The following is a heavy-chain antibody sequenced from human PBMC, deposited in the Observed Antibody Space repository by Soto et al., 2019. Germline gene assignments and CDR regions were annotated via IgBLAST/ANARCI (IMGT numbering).Heavy chain of an antibody. V-gene: IGHV4-34*01. CDR2: VKDGGHT. CDR3: ARGQEGVVATH. CDR1: GGSLSGYY. J-gene: IGHJ4*02. D-gene: IGHD5-12*01. Sequence: QVQLQQWGAGLLKPSETLSLNCAVTGGSLSGYYWSWIRQPPGKGLEWIGEVKDGGHTNYSPSLRGRVTISSDTYNNQFSLRLNSVTAADTGVYYCARGQEGVVATHCDQGSLVTVSS.